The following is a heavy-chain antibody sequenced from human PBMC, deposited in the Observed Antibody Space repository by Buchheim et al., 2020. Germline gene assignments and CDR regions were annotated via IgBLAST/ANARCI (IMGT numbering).Heavy chain of an antibody. CDR1: GFTFSSYG. Sequence: QVQLVESGGGVVQPGRSLRLSCAASGFTFSSYGMHWVRQAPGKGLEWVAVIWYDGSNKYYADSVKGRFTISRDNSKNTLYLQMDSLRAEDTAVYYCARGSKVYYFDYWGQGTL. CDR3: ARGSKVYYFDY. CDR2: IWYDGSNK. V-gene: IGHV3-33*01. D-gene: IGHD6-13*01. J-gene: IGHJ4*02.